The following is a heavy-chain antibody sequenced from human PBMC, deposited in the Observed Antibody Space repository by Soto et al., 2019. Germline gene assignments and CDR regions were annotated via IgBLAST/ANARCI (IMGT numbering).Heavy chain of an antibody. D-gene: IGHD2-15*01. CDR2: IIPILGIA. J-gene: IGHJ4*02. CDR3: ARAIQLGYCSGGSCYSFDY. CDR1: GGTFSSYT. Sequence: PVKGSCKAFGGTFSSYTIRWVRQAPGQGLEWMGRIIPILGIANYAQKFQGRVTITADKSTSTAYMELSSLRSEDTAVYYCARAIQLGYCSGGSCYSFDYWGQGTLVTVSS. V-gene: IGHV1-69*02.